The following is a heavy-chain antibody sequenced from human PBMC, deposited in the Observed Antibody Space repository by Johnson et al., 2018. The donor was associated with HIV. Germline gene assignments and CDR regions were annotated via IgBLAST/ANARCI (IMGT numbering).Heavy chain of an antibody. D-gene: IGHD3-10*01. V-gene: IGHV3-30*04. CDR1: GFTFSSHS. CDR3: AKDRGLSAFEI. J-gene: IGHJ3*02. CDR2: ISYDGSNK. Sequence: QVQLVESGGGVVQPGRSLRLSCAASGFTFSSHSMYWVRQAPGKGLEWVAVISYDGSNKYYADSVKGRFTISRDNSKNTLYLQMNSLRAEDTAVYYCAKDRGLSAFEIWGQGTMVTVSS.